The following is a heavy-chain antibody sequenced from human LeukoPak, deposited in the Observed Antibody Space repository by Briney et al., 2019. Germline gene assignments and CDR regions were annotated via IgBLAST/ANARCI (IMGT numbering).Heavy chain of an antibody. CDR1: GFTFSSYW. Sequence: GGSLRLSCAASGFTFSSYWMSWVRQAPGKGLEWVANIKQDGSEKYYVDSVKGRFTISRDNAKNSLYLQMNSLRAEDTAVYYCARERITIFGVFGPHDAFDIWGQGTMVTVSS. D-gene: IGHD3-3*01. J-gene: IGHJ3*02. CDR3: ARERITIFGVFGPHDAFDI. V-gene: IGHV3-7*01. CDR2: IKQDGSEK.